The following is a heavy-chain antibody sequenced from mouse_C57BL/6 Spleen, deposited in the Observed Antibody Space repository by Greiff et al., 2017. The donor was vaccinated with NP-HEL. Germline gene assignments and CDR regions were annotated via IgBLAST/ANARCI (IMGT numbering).Heavy chain of an antibody. Sequence: QVQLQQPGAELVKPGASVKLSCKASGYTFTSYWMQWVKQRPGQGLEWIGEIDPSDSYTNYNQKFKGKAKLTVDTSSSTAYMQLSSLTSEDSAVYYCARWGSNYRYYAMDYWGQGTSVTVSS. J-gene: IGHJ4*01. D-gene: IGHD2-5*01. CDR2: IDPSDSYT. V-gene: IGHV1-50*01. CDR1: GYTFTSYW. CDR3: ARWGSNYRYYAMDY.